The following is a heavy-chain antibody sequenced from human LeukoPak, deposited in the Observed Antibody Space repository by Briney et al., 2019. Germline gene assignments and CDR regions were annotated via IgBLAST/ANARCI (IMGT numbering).Heavy chain of an antibody. Sequence: GASVKVSCKASGYTFTGYYIHWVRQAPGQGLEWMGWINPNSGGTNYAQKFQGRVTMTRDTSISTAYMELSRLRSDDTAVYYCARGTRTGTTLLGNWFDPWGQGTLVTVSS. D-gene: IGHD1-7*01. V-gene: IGHV1-2*02. J-gene: IGHJ5*02. CDR3: ARGTRTGTTLLGNWFDP. CDR2: INPNSGGT. CDR1: GYTFTGYY.